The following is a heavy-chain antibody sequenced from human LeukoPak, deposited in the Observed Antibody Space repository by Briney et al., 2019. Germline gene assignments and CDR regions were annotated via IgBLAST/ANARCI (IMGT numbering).Heavy chain of an antibody. CDR3: ASFSRYFDWWIADY. J-gene: IGHJ4*02. Sequence: ASVKVSCKASGYTFAGYYMHWVRQAPGQGLEWMGWINPNSGGTNYAQKFQGRVTMTRDTSISTAYMELSRLRSDDTAVYYCASFSRYFDWWIADYWGQGTLVTVSS. CDR1: GYTFAGYY. CDR2: INPNSGGT. V-gene: IGHV1-2*02. D-gene: IGHD3-9*01.